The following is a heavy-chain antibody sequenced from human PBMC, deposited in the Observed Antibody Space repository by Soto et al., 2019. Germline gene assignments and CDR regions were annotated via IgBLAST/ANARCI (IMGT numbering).Heavy chain of an antibody. CDR3: ARVVTIDGPRSDY. Sequence: PGGSLRLSCAASGLTFSHYSLNWVRQAPGKGLEWVSSISTSSTYIYHVDSVEGRFTISRDDAKNSLYLQMNSLRAEDTAVYYCARVVTIDGPRSDYWGQGTLVTVSS. D-gene: IGHD3-10*01. CDR1: GLTFSHYS. V-gene: IGHV3-21*01. CDR2: ISTSSTYI. J-gene: IGHJ4*02.